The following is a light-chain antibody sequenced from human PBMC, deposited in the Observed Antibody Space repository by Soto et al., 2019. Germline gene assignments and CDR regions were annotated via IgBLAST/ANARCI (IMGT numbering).Light chain of an antibody. J-gene: IGKJ1*01. V-gene: IGKV3-15*01. Sequence: EIVMTQSPATLSVSPGERATLSCRASQSVGSNLAWYQQKPGQAPRLLIYGASTRATGIPARFSGSRSGTEFTLTISRLPSEDVAVYYCQQYNNWPRTFGQGTKVEIK. CDR2: GAS. CDR3: QQYNNWPRT. CDR1: QSVGSN.